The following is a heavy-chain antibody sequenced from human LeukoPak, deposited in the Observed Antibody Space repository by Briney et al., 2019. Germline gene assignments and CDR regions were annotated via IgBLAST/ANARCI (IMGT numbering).Heavy chain of an antibody. CDR2: ISAYNGNT. CDR1: GYTFASYG. J-gene: IGHJ5*02. Sequence: GASVKVSCKASGYTFASYGISWVRQAPGQGLEWMGWISAYNGNTNYAQKLQGRVTMTTDTSTSTAYMELRSLRSDDTAVHYCARDGGTYYYGSGRDPRFDPWGQGTLVTVSS. V-gene: IGHV1-18*04. CDR3: ARDGGTYYYGSGRDPRFDP. D-gene: IGHD3-10*01.